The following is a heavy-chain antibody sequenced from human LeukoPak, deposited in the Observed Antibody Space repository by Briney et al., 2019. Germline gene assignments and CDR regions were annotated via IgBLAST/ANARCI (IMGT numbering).Heavy chain of an antibody. CDR1: GFTFSTYG. V-gene: IGHV3-30*18. D-gene: IGHD6-13*01. Sequence: GGSLRLSCAASGFTFSTYGMHWVRHTPGKGLEWVAVISYDGSNKYYADSVKGRFTISRDNSKNTLSLQMNSLRAEDTAVYYCAKSIAAAGPRGYFDYWGQGTLVTVSS. CDR2: ISYDGSNK. J-gene: IGHJ4*02. CDR3: AKSIAAAGPRGYFDY.